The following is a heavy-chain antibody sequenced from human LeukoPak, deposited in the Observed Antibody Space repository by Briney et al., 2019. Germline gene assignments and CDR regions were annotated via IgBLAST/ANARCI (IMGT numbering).Heavy chain of an antibody. CDR3: ARDLLGDYGTFDI. D-gene: IGHD4-17*01. J-gene: IGHJ3*02. Sequence: SETLSLTCTVSGGAITTHYWSWIRQPAGREVEWIGRVYNTGSTKYNPSLESRVTMSVDTSSNRFSLRLRSGTAADTAVYYCARDLLGDYGTFDIWGQGTMVTVSS. V-gene: IGHV4-4*07. CDR2: VYNTGST. CDR1: GGAITTHY.